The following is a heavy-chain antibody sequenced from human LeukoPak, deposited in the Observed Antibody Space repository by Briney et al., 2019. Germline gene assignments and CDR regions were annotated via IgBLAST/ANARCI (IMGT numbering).Heavy chain of an antibody. CDR3: AKDTGSSGWYRLKPDY. V-gene: IGHV3-23*01. Sequence: PGGSLRLSCAASGFTFGTYAMSWVRQAPGKGLEWVSCISGSGGTTYYADSVKGRFTASRDNSKNTLFLQMNSLRPEDTAVYYCAKDTGSSGWYRLKPDYWGQGALVTVSS. CDR2: ISGSGGTT. D-gene: IGHD6-19*01. CDR1: GFTFGTYA. J-gene: IGHJ4*02.